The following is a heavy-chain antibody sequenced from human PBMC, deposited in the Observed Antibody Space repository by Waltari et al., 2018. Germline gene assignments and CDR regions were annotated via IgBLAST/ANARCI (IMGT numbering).Heavy chain of an antibody. D-gene: IGHD5-12*01. CDR2: INHRGRT. J-gene: IGHJ4*02. Sequence: QVQLQQWGAGLLKPSETLSLTCAVYGGSFSGSYWSWIRQPQWKGLGWIGEINHRGRTNYNPSLKRRVTISGDTSKTQFSLKRSSVTAADTAVYYCARGLRGATVDYWGQGTLVTVSS. V-gene: IGHV4-34*01. CDR1: GGSFSGSY. CDR3: ARGLRGATVDY.